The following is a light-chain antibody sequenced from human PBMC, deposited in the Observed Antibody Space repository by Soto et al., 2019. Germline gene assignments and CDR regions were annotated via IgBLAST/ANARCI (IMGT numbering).Light chain of an antibody. J-gene: IGLJ3*02. CDR1: SGHSSYI. V-gene: IGLV4-60*02. CDR2: LEGSGSY. CDR3: ETWDSNVWV. Sequence: QLVLTQSSSASACLGSSVKLTCTLSSGHSSYIIAWHQQQPGKAPRYLMKLEGSGSYNKGSGVPDRFSGSSSGADRYLTISNLQFEDEADYYCETWDSNVWVFGGGTKVTVL.